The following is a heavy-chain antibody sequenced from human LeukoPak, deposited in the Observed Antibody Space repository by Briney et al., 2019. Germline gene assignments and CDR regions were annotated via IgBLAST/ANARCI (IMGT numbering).Heavy chain of an antibody. CDR2: IGRGSDWT. V-gene: IGHV3-23*01. CDR3: VKEGSYYLDV. CDR1: GFTFSNQA. J-gene: IGHJ6*03. Sequence: PGGSLRLSCAASGFTFSNQAMAWVREAPGRGLEWVSSIGRGSDWTLFADSVKGRFTISRDNSKNALYLQLNSPRAEDTAIYYCVKEGSYYLDVWGKGTTVTVSS.